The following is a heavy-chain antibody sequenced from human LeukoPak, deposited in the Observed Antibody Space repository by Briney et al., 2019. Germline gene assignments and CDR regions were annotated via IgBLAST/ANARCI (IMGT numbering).Heavy chain of an antibody. V-gene: IGHV3-74*01. Sequence: RLSXAASGFTFXXXXMQWXXHXPGXGXVWVSRIDGDGSSTNYADSVKGRFTISRDNAKNTMYLQMNSLRAEDTAVYYCARGYXXXFYYWGQGTLVXXXS. CDR1: GFTFXXXX. J-gene: IGHJ4*02. CDR2: IDGDGSST. D-gene: IGHD5-12*01. CDR3: ARGYXXXFYY.